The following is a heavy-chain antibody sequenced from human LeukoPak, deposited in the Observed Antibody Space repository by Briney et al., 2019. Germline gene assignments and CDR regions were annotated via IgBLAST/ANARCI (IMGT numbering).Heavy chain of an antibody. CDR1: GGSFSGYY. V-gene: IGHV4-34*01. CDR2: INHSGST. CDR3: ARMGDYYDSSGHYFDY. Sequence: SETLSLTCAVYGGSFSGYYWSWIRQPPGKGLEWIGEINHSGSTNYNPSLKSRVTISVDTSKNQFSLKLSSVTAADTAVYYCARMGDYYDSSGHYFDYWGQGTLVTVSS. D-gene: IGHD3-22*01. J-gene: IGHJ4*02.